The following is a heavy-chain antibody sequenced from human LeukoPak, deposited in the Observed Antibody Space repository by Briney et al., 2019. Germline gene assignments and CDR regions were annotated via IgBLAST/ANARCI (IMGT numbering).Heavy chain of an antibody. CDR1: GGSISSTSYF. J-gene: IGHJ4*02. Sequence: TSETLSLTCTVSGGSISSTSYFWGWIRQPPGKGLEWIGEINHSGSTNYNPSLKSRVTISVGTSKNQFSLKLSSVTAADTAVYYCARIWVDDYGDDYWGQGTLVTVSS. CDR3: ARIWVDDYGDDY. D-gene: IGHD4-17*01. CDR2: INHSGST. V-gene: IGHV4-39*07.